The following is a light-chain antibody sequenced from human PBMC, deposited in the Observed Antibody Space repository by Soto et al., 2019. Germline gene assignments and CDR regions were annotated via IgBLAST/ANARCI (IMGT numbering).Light chain of an antibody. Sequence: GDRVTITCRASQSISSWLAWYQQKPGKAPNVLIYKASNLERGVPSRFSGSGSGTVFTLTISSPEPEDFATYHCQQYDSFPWTFGQGTKVDIK. CDR2: KAS. CDR1: QSISSW. J-gene: IGKJ1*01. V-gene: IGKV1-5*03. CDR3: QQYDSFPWT.